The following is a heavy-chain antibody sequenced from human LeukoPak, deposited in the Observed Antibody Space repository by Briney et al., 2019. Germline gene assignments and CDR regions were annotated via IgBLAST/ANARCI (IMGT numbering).Heavy chain of an antibody. CDR3: AKGDDYGANTRLPKYNWFDP. J-gene: IGHJ5*02. D-gene: IGHD4-23*01. Sequence: PGGSLRLSCAASGFTFTTCAMHWARQAPGKGLEWVAYIRYDGNNKNYADSVKGRFTISRDNSKDMLYLQMNSLRPEDTAVYYCAKGDDYGANTRLPKYNWFDPWGQGTLVTVSS. CDR2: IRYDGNNK. V-gene: IGHV3-30*02. CDR1: GFTFTTCA.